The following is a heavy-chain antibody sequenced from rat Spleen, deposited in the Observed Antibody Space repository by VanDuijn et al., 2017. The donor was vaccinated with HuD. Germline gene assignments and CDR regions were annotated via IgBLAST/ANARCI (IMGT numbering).Heavy chain of an antibody. CDR3: AREAHFNYGGYWCAY. Sequence: QVQLKESGPGLVQPSQTLSLTCTVSGFSLTSNSVSWVRQPPGKGLGWMGAIWSGGSTDYNSAIKYRLSIRRNTSKSQVYLKMYNLQTGDTATYYCAREAHFNYGGYWCAYWGPGTLVTVSS. J-gene: IGHJ3*01. CDR2: IWSGGST. V-gene: IGHV2-15*01. D-gene: IGHD1-3*01. CDR1: GFSLTSNS.